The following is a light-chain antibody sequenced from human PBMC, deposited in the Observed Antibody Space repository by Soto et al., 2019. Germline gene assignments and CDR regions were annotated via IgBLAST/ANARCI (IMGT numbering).Light chain of an antibody. V-gene: IGKV3-20*01. CDR2: GAS. CDR3: QQYGSSPRT. Sequence: EIVLTQSPDTLSLSPGERATLSCRASQSVSSNYLAWYQQKPGQAPRLLIYGASSRATGIPDRFSGSGSGAGFTLTISRLEPEDFAVYYCQQYGSSPRTFGQGTKVEIK. CDR1: QSVSSNY. J-gene: IGKJ1*01.